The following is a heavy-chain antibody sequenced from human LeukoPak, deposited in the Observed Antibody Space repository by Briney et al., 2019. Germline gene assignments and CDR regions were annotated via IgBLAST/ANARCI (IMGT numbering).Heavy chain of an antibody. CDR3: AKGSLVGATTPFDY. CDR1: AFTCSSWG. D-gene: IGHD1-26*01. J-gene: IGHJ4*02. V-gene: IGHV3-33*06. CDR2: IWYDGSNK. Sequence: PGGSLRLCGTGPAFTCSSWGVQWVRKGPGMVRGSGAAIWYDGSNKYYADSVKGRFTISRDNSKNMLYLQMNSLRAEDTAVYSCAKGSLVGATTPFDYWGQGTLVTVCS.